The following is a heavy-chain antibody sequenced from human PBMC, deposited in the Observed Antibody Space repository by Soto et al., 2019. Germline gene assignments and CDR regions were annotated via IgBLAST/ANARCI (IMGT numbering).Heavy chain of an antibody. J-gene: IGHJ4*02. CDR3: ARLLKEESSYYDSSGYYYSLDY. CDR1: GGSFSGYY. CDR2: INHSGST. D-gene: IGHD3-22*01. V-gene: IGHV4-34*01. Sequence: SETLSLTCAVYGGSFSGYYWSWIRQPPGKGLEWIGEINHSGSTNYNPSLKSRVTISVDTSKNQFSLKLSSVTAADTAVYYCARLLKEESSYYDSSGYYYSLDYWGQGTLVTVSS.